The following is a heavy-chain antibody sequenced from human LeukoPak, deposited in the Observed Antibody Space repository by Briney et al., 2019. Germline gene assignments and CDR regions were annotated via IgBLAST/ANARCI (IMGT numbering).Heavy chain of an antibody. CDR1: GFTFSSYW. CDR2: INTDGSST. J-gene: IGHJ6*03. Sequence: EGSLRLSCAASGFTFSSYWMHWVRQAPGKGLVWVSRINTDGSSTNCTDSVKGRFTISRDNAKNTLYLQMNSLRAEDTAVYYCARLTYELNYDFWSGYGYYMDVWGKGTTVTVSS. V-gene: IGHV3-74*01. D-gene: IGHD3-3*01. CDR3: ARLTYELNYDFWSGYGYYMDV.